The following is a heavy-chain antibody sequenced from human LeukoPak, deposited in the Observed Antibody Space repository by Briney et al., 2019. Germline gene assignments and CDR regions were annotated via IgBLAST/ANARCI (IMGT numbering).Heavy chain of an antibody. CDR2: INWNGGST. D-gene: IGHD6-25*01. V-gene: IGHV3-20*04. J-gene: IGHJ3*02. CDR3: AKESGTHYDAFDI. CDR1: GFTFDDYG. Sequence: PGGSLRLSCAASGFTFDDYGMSWVRQAPGKGLEWVSGINWNGGSTGYADSVKGRFTISRDNSKNTLYLQMNSLRAEDTAVYYCAKESGTHYDAFDIWGQGTMVTVSS.